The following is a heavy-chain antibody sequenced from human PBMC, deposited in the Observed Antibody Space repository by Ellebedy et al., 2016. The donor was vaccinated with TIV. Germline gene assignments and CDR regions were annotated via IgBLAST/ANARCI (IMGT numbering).Heavy chain of an antibody. V-gene: IGHV3-30-3*01. CDR2: ISYDGSNK. CDR1: GFTFSSYA. J-gene: IGHJ4*02. CDR3: ARDPPNYYYDSSGYYGGDDY. D-gene: IGHD3-22*01. Sequence: GGSLRLSXAASGFTFSSYAMHWVRQAPGKGLEWVAVISYDGSNKYYADSVKGRFTISRDNSKNTLYLQMNSLRAEDTAVYYCARDPPNYYYDSSGYYGGDDYWGQGTLVTVSS.